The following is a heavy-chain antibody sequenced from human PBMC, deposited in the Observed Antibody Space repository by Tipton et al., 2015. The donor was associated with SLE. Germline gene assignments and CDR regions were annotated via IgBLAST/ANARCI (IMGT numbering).Heavy chain of an antibody. J-gene: IGHJ3*02. CDR2: IWYDGSNK. CDR1: GFTFSSYG. V-gene: IGHV3-33*01. CDR3: ARLTGTFDAFDI. D-gene: IGHD1-20*01. Sequence: RSLRLSCAASGFTFSSYGMHWVRQAPGKGLEWVAVIWYDGSNKYYADSVKGRFTISRDNSKNTLYLQMNSLRAEDTAVYYCARLTGTFDAFDIWGQGTMVTVSS.